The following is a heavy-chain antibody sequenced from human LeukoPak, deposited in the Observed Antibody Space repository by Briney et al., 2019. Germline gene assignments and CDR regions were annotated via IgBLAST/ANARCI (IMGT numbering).Heavy chain of an antibody. CDR2: IKRDGSET. D-gene: IGHD3-9*01. CDR1: GFTFSNHW. J-gene: IGHJ4*02. V-gene: IGHV3-7*04. Sequence: GGSLRLSCAPSGFTFSNHWMSWVRQAPGKGLEWVANIKRDGSETHYVDSVKGRFTISRDNAKNSLYLRMNSLRAEDTALYYCARDAGTFDWSGGYFDCWGQGTLVTVSS. CDR3: ARDAGTFDWSGGYFDC.